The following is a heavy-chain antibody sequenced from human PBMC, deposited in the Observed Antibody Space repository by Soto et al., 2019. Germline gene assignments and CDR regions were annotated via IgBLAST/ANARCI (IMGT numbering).Heavy chain of an antibody. J-gene: IGHJ6*02. Sequence: ASVKVSCKASGYSFTNNDVTWVRQATGQGLEWMGWMNPGSGDTGYAQKFQGRVTMTRDISIATAYMELSSLRSDDTAVYYCARAERITIFGVVDQYYYYGMDVWGQGTTVTVSS. V-gene: IGHV1-8*01. CDR2: MNPGSGDT. D-gene: IGHD3-3*01. CDR3: ARAERITIFGVVDQYYYYGMDV. CDR1: GYSFTNND.